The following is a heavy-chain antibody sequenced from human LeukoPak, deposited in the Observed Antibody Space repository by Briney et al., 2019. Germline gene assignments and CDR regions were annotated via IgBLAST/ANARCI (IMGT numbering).Heavy chain of an antibody. CDR3: AKAGIAAAAPTFPFDY. D-gene: IGHD6-13*01. V-gene: IGHV3-23*01. CDR1: GFTFSSYA. J-gene: IGHJ4*02. CDR2: ISGSGGST. Sequence: GGSLRLSCAASGFTFSSYAMSWVRQAPGEGLEWVSAISGSGGSTYYADSVKGRFTISRDNSKNTLYLQMNSLRAEDTAVYYCAKAGIAAAAPTFPFDYWGQGTLVTVSS.